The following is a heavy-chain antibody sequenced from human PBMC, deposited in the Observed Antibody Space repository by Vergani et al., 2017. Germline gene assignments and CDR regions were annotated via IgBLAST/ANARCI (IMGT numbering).Heavy chain of an antibody. CDR2: INHSGST. CDR1: GGSFSGYY. D-gene: IGHD1-26*01. V-gene: IGHV4-34*01. Sequence: QVQLQQWGAGLLKPSETLSLTCAVYGGSFSGYYWSWTRQPPGKGLEWIGEINHSGSTNYNPSLKSRVTISVDTSKNQFSLKLSSVTAAYTAVYYCASSGLLGNWFDPWGQGTLVTVSS. CDR3: ASSGLLGNWFDP. J-gene: IGHJ5*02.